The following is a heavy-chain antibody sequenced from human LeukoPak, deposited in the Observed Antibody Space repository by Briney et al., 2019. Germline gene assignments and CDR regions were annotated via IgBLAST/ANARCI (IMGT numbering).Heavy chain of an antibody. D-gene: IGHD2/OR15-2a*01. Sequence: PGGSLRLSCAASGFTFNSYWISWVRQAPGKGLEWLATINQDGSEKYYVDSVKGRFTISRDNAKSSLYLQMNSLRAEDTAVYYCTTFYTRLTDCWGQGTLVTVSS. V-gene: IGHV3-7*05. CDR2: INQDGSEK. J-gene: IGHJ4*02. CDR1: GFTFNSYW. CDR3: TTFYTRLTDC.